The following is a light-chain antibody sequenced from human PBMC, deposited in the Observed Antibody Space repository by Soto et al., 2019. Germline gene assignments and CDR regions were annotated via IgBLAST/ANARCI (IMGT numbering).Light chain of an antibody. Sequence: DIVMTQSQDSLAVSLGERATINCKSSQSVLYSSNNKNCLSWYQQKPGHPPKLLIDWASTRESGVPDRFSGSGSGTDFTLTISSLQAEDVAVYYCQQYFSSPQTFGQGNKV. CDR1: QSVLYSSNNKNC. J-gene: IGKJ1*01. CDR3: QQYFSSPQT. CDR2: WAS. V-gene: IGKV4-1*01.